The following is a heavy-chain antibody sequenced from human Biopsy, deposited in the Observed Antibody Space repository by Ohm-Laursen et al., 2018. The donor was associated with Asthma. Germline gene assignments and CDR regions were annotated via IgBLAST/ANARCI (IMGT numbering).Heavy chain of an antibody. CDR2: VYYSGST. Sequence: TLSLTCTVSGGSINNFYWSWIRQPPGKGLESIGHVYYSGSTNYNPSLKSRVTISIDASKNHFSPKLTSVTAADTAVYYCARGVDRVTGLLDHFDSWGQGTLVTVS. J-gene: IGHJ4*02. CDR1: GGSINNFY. V-gene: IGHV4-59*01. CDR3: ARGVDRVTGLLDHFDS. D-gene: IGHD2-21*02.